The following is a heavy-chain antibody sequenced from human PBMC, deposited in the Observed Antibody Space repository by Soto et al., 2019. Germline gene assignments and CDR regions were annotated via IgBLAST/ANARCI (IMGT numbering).Heavy chain of an antibody. CDR2: ISGSGGST. Sequence: XGSLTLSCAASGFTFSSYAMSWVRRGPGKGLEWVSAISGSGGSTYYADSVKGRFTISRDNSKNTLYLQMNSLRAEDTAVYYFAKDKRCSNSWQYYYYYGIDVWGQGTTVTVSS. J-gene: IGHJ6*02. D-gene: IGHD2-2*01. CDR1: GFTFSSYA. CDR3: AKDKRCSNSWQYYYYYGIDV. V-gene: IGHV3-23*01.